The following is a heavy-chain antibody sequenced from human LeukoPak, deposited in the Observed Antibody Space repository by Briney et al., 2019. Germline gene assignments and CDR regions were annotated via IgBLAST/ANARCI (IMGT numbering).Heavy chain of an antibody. Sequence: GESLRLSCAASGFTFSGSAMHWVRQASGKGLEWVGRIRSKANSYATAYAASVKGRFTISRDDSKNTAYLQMNSLKTEDTAVYYCTRRGYYYMDVWGKGTTVTVSS. CDR2: IRSKANSYAT. J-gene: IGHJ6*03. CDR3: TRRGYYYMDV. V-gene: IGHV3-73*01. CDR1: GFTFSGSA.